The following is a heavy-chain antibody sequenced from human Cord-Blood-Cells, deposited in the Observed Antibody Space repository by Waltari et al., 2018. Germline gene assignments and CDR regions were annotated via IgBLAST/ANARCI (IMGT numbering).Heavy chain of an antibody. D-gene: IGHD6-13*01. CDR2: IYYSGST. V-gene: IGHV4-39*01. J-gene: IGHJ4*02. Sequence: QLQLQESGPGLVKPSETLSLTCTVSGGSISSSSYYWGWIRQPPGKGLEWIGSIYYSGSTYYNPSLKSRVTISVDTSKNLFSLKLSSVTAADTAVYYCARRFRTYSSSWYGFDYWGQGTLVTVSS. CDR1: GGSISSSSYY. CDR3: ARRFRTYSSSWYGFDY.